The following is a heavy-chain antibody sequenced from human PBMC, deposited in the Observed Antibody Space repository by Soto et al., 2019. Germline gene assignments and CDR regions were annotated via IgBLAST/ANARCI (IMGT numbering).Heavy chain of an antibody. CDR1: AGSIRSGDYY. CDR3: AGELGTFYFDR. D-gene: IGHD7-27*01. J-gene: IGHJ4*02. CDR2: IDHSGSA. Sequence: QVQLQESGPGLVKPSQTLSLTCTVSAGSIRSGDYYWTWIRQPPGKGLVWIGYIDHSGSAYYNPSLKSRATIYIDTSNNQFSLKMTSVTAADTAVYYCAGELGTFYFDRWGQGTLVTVSS. V-gene: IGHV4-30-4*01.